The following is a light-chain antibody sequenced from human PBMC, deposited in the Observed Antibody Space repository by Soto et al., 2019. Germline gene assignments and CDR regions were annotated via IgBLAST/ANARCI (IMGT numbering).Light chain of an antibody. CDR2: GAS. V-gene: IGKV3-15*01. CDR1: QTVSSN. J-gene: IGKJ2*01. CDR3: QQYHNWPPQYT. Sequence: EIVMTQSPATLSVSPGERATLSCGASQTVSSNLAWYQQKPGQAPRLLIHGASTRATGVPARFSGSGSGTQFTLTISSLQSEDFAFYYCQQYHNWPPQYTFGQGTKLQIK.